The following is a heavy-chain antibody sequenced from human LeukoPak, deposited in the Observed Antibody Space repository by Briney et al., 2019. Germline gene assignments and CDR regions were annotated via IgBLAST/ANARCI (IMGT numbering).Heavy chain of an antibody. D-gene: IGHD3-10*02. CDR3: AELGITMIGGV. J-gene: IGHJ6*04. CDR2: ISSSSSYI. Sequence: PGGSLRLSCAASGFTFSSYSMNWVRQAPGKGLEWVASISSSSSYIYYADSVKGRFTISRDNAKNSLYLQMNSLRAEDTAVYYCAELGITMIGGVWGKGTTVTISS. CDR1: GFTFSSYS. V-gene: IGHV3-21*01.